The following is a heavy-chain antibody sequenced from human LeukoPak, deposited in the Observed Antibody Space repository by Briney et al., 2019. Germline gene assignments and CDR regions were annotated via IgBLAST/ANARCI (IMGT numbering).Heavy chain of an antibody. CDR1: GGSISSSSYY. J-gene: IGHJ4*02. V-gene: IGHV4-39*01. CDR2: IYYSGST. CDR3: ARLSSVRYFDWLLFNYFDY. Sequence: SETLSLTCTVSGGSISSSSYYWGWIRQPPGKGLEWIGSIYYSGSTYYNPSLKSRVTISVDTSKNQFSLKLSSVTAADTAVYFCARLSSVRYFDWLLFNYFDYWGQGTLVTVSS. D-gene: IGHD3-9*01.